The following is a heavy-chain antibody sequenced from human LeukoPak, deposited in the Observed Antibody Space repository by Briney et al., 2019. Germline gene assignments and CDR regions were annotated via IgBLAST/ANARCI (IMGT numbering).Heavy chain of an antibody. V-gene: IGHV3-66*02. CDR1: GLTFSSSY. J-gene: IGHJ4*02. Sequence: GGSLRLSCAASGLTFSSSYMSWGRQAPGKGLEWVSVMYSGGATYYANSVKGRFTISRDYSKNTLNLQMNNLGTEDTAVYFCARSVHDTSGYAYWGQGTLVTVSS. D-gene: IGHD3-22*01. CDR3: ARSVHDTSGYAY. CDR2: MYSGGAT.